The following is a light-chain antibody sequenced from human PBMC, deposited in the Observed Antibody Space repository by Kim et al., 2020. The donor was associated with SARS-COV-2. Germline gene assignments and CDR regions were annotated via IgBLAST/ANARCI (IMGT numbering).Light chain of an antibody. CDR3: QTYDTSLTGV. CDR2: GDS. CDR1: TSNIGAGYD. J-gene: IGLJ1*01. Sequence: VLTQPPSVSGAPGQRVTISCTGSTSNIGAGYDVHWYQQFPGSAPKLLIFGDSNRPSGVPDRFSASKSGSSASLAIAGLQAEDEADYYCQTYDTSLTGVFGTGTKVTVL. V-gene: IGLV1-40*01.